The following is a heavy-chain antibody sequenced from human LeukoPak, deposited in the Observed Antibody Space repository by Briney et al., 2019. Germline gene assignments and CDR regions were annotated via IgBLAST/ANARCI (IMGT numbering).Heavy chain of an antibody. J-gene: IGHJ4*02. CDR3: AKDEWFIYRADFILDY. D-gene: IGHD3-3*01. V-gene: IGHV3-20*04. CDR2: INWNGGST. Sequence: GGSLRLSCAASGFTFDDYGMSWVRQAPGKGLEWVSGINWNGGSTGYADSVKGRFTISRDNSKNSLYLQMNSLRAEDSALYYCAKDEWFIYRADFILDYWGQGTLVTVSS. CDR1: GFTFDDYG.